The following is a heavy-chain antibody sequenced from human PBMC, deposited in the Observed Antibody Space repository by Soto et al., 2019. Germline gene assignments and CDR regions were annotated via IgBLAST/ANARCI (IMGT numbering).Heavy chain of an antibody. D-gene: IGHD3-10*01. CDR2: ISGSGGST. V-gene: IGHV3-23*01. J-gene: IGHJ6*02. CDR3: AKDRWFGTDYYYYGMDV. Sequence: GGSLRLSCAASGFTFSSYAISWVRQAPGKGLGWVSAISGSGGSTYYADSVKGRFTISRDNSKNTLYLQMNSLRAEDTAVYYCAKDRWFGTDYYYYGMDVWGQGTTVTVSS. CDR1: GFTFSSYA.